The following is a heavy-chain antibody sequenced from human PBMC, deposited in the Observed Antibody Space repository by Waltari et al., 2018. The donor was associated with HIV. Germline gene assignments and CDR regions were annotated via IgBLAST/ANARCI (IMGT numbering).Heavy chain of an antibody. J-gene: IGHJ1*01. CDR3: ARDYYDSSGYWIYFQH. CDR1: GGSISSSSYY. D-gene: IGHD3-22*01. CDR2: IYYSGST. Sequence: QLQLQESGPGLVKPSENLSLTCTVSGGSISSSSYYWGWIRQPPGKGLEWIGSIYYSGSTYYNPSLKSRVTISVDTSKNQFSLKLSSVTAADTAVYYCARDYYDSSGYWIYFQHWGQGTLVTVSS. V-gene: IGHV4-39*07.